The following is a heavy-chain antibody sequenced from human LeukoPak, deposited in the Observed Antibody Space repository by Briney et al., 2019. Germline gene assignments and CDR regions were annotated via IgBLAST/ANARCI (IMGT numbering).Heavy chain of an antibody. J-gene: IGHJ5*02. Sequence: SETLSLTCTVFGGSIRSSGYYWGWLRQPPGKGLEWIGSIYYSGSTSYTPSLKSRVTMTVDTSQNQFSLKLSSVTAADTAVYYCARNASTMIVPGGWFDPWGQGTLVTVSS. CDR2: IYYSGST. CDR1: GGSIRSSGYY. CDR3: ARNASTMIVPGGWFDP. D-gene: IGHD3-22*01. V-gene: IGHV4-39*01.